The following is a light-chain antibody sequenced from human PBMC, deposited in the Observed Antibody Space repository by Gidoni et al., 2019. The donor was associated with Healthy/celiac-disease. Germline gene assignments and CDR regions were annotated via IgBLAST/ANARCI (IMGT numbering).Light chain of an antibody. CDR2: DVN. Sequence: QSALTQPASVSGSPGQSITISCTGTSSDVSWYQQHPGKAPKLMIYDVNNRPSGVSNRFSGSKSGNTASLTSSGLQSEDEADYYCSSYTSSSTLKVFGGGTKLTVL. CDR3: SSYTSSSTLKV. J-gene: IGLJ3*02. CDR1: SSDV. V-gene: IGLV2-14*03.